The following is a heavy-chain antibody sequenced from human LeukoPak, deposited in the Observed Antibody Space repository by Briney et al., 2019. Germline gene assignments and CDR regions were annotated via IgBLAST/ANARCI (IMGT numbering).Heavy chain of an antibody. V-gene: IGHV6-1*01. Sequence: SQTLSLTCAISGDSVSSNSAAWNWIRQSPSRGLEWLGRTYNRSKWYNDYAVSVKSRITINPDTSKNQFSLQLNSVTPEDTAVYYCARGRVVKTAAGNNGNFDYWGQGTLVTVSS. CDR3: ARGRVVKTAAGNNGNFDY. D-gene: IGHD6-13*01. J-gene: IGHJ4*02. CDR2: TYNRSKWYN. CDR1: GDSVSSNSAA.